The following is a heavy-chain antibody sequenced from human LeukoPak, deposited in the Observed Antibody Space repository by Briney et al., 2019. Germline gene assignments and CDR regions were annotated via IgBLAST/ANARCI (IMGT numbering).Heavy chain of an antibody. V-gene: IGHV1-2*02. Sequence: GASVKVSCKASGYTFTGYYIHWVRQAPGQGLEWMGWINPNSGGTNYAQKFQGRVTMTRDTSISTAYMELSRLRSDDTAVYYCARDLSAALGELSYQNAEAAFDIWGQGTMVTVSS. D-gene: IGHD3-16*02. CDR1: GYTFTGYY. CDR2: INPNSGGT. J-gene: IGHJ3*02. CDR3: ARDLSAALGELSYQNAEAAFDI.